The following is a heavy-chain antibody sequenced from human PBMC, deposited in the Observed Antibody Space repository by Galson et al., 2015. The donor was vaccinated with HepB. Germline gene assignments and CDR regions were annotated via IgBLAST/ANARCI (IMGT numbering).Heavy chain of an antibody. D-gene: IGHD3-10*01. CDR2: ISAGGSGI. Sequence: SLRLSCAASGFTFNNYAMSWVRQTPGKGLEWVSVISAGGSGILYADSVKGRFTISRDNSKNTLYLQMNSLRVEDTAIYYCAKDHVKWGMVRGVLPGGSFDYWGQGTLVTVSS. V-gene: IGHV3-23*01. CDR1: GFTFNNYA. J-gene: IGHJ4*02. CDR3: AKDHVKWGMVRGVLPGGSFDY.